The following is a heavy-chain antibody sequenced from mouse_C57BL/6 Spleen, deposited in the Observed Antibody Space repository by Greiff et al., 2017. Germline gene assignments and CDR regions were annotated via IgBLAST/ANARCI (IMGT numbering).Heavy chain of an antibody. V-gene: IGHV1-47*01. J-gene: IGHJ1*03. CDR1: GYTFTTYP. CDR3: ALNYYGSSYWYFDV. CDR2: FHPYNDDT. Sequence: VQLQQSGAELVKPGASVKMSCKASGYTFTTYPIEWMKQNHGKSLEWIGNFHPYNDDTKYNEKFKGKATLTVEKSSSTVYLELSRLTSDDSAVYYCALNYYGSSYWYFDVWGTGTTVTVSS. D-gene: IGHD1-1*01.